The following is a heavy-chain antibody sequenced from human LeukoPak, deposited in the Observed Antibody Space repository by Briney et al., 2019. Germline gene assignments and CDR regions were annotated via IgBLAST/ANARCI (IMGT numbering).Heavy chain of an antibody. CDR1: GFIFKKYW. Sequence: GGSLRLSCAASGFIFKKYWMNWVRQAPGKGLEWVANIRQDGNEKFYVDSVKGRFTISRDNAKNSLYLQMNSLRAEDTAVYYCARGIAELDYWGQGTLVTVSS. J-gene: IGHJ4*02. D-gene: IGHD6-13*01. CDR3: ARGIAELDY. CDR2: IRQDGNEK. V-gene: IGHV3-7*01.